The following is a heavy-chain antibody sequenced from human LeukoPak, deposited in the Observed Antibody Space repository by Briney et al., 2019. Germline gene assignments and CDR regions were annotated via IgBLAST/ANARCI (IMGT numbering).Heavy chain of an antibody. Sequence: ASVKVSCKASGGTFSSYAISWVRHAPGQGLEWMGWISAYNGNTNYAQKLQGRVTMTTDTSTSTAYMELRSLRADDTAVYYCARSSRIAAAFGYWGQGTLVTVSS. V-gene: IGHV1-18*01. D-gene: IGHD6-13*01. CDR3: ARSSRIAAAFGY. J-gene: IGHJ4*02. CDR2: ISAYNGNT. CDR1: GGTFSSYA.